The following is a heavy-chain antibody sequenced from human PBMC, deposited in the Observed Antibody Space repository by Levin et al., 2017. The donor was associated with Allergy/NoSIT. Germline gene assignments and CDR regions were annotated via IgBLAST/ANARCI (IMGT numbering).Heavy chain of an antibody. V-gene: IGHV3-73*01. D-gene: IGHD3-10*01. Sequence: GGSLRLSCAASGFTFSDSAIHWVRQASGKGLEWVGRIRTKVNSYATSYITSVKGRFTISRDDSKKTAYLQMNSLKTEDTAVYYCGLLSFGGPNHWGQGTLVTVSS. CDR2: IRTKVNSYAT. CDR3: GLLSFGGPNH. J-gene: IGHJ5*02. CDR1: GFTFSDSA.